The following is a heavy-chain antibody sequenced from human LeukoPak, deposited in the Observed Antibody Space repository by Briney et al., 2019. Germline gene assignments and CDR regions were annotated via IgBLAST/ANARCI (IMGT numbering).Heavy chain of an antibody. J-gene: IGHJ4*02. D-gene: IGHD3-3*01. CDR2: ISSSSSTI. Sequence: PGGSLRLSCAASGFTFSSYSMNWVRQAPGKGLEWVSYISSSSSTIYYADSVKGRFTISRDNAKNSLYLQMNSLRAEDTAVYYCARDRGRFLEWLPTFDYWGQGTLVTVSS. V-gene: IGHV3-48*01. CDR1: GFTFSSYS. CDR3: ARDRGRFLEWLPTFDY.